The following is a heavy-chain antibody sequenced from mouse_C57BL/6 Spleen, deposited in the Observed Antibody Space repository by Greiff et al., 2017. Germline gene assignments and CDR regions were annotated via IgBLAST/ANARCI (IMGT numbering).Heavy chain of an antibody. CDR2: LWSGEST. D-gene: IGHD2-1*01. CDR3: ATYGNYAWFAY. Sequence: VKLMESGPGLVQPSPSLSIPCTVSGFSLTSYGVHWVRQSPGKGLEWLGVLWSGESTDYNAAFISILSISKDNSKSQVFFKMNSLQADDTAIYYCATYGNYAWFAYWGQGTLVTVSA. J-gene: IGHJ3*01. CDR1: GFSLTSYG. V-gene: IGHV2-2*01.